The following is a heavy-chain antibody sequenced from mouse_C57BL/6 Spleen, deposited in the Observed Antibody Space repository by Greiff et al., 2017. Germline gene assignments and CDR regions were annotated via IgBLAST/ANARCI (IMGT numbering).Heavy chain of an antibody. Sequence: VQLQQPGAELVKPGASVKMSCKASGYTFTSYWITWVKQRPGQGLEWIGRINPYNGDTFYNQKFKGKATLTVDKSSSTAHMELRSLTSEDSAVYYCASRGYDYVAWFAYWGQGTLVTVSA. D-gene: IGHD2-4*01. CDR2: INPYNGDT. J-gene: IGHJ3*01. V-gene: IGHV1-20*01. CDR1: GYTFTSYW. CDR3: ASRGYDYVAWFAY.